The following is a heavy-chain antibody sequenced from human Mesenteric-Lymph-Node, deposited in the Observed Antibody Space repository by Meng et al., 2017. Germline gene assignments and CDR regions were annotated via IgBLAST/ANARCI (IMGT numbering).Heavy chain of an antibody. Sequence: GSLRLSCTVSGGSISSSSYYWGWIRQPPGKGLEWIGSIYYSGSTYYNPSLKSRVTISVDTSKNQFSLKLSSVTAADTAVYYCARFRGYSYGHAIYYYYYGMDVWGQGTTVTVSS. V-gene: IGHV4-39*07. D-gene: IGHD5-18*01. CDR1: GGSISSSSYY. CDR3: ARFRGYSYGHAIYYYYYGMDV. J-gene: IGHJ6*02. CDR2: IYYSGST.